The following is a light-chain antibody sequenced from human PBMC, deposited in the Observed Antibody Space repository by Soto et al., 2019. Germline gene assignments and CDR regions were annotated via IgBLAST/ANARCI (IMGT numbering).Light chain of an antibody. CDR2: DAS. CDR1: QSISSW. V-gene: IGKV1-5*01. Sequence: DIQMTQVPSTLSASAGDRVTITCRASQSISSWLAWYQQKPGKAPKLLIYDASSLESGVPSRFSGSESGTEFTLTISSLQPDDFGSYYCQQYETYPFTFGPGTKVDIK. CDR3: QQYETYPFT. J-gene: IGKJ3*01.